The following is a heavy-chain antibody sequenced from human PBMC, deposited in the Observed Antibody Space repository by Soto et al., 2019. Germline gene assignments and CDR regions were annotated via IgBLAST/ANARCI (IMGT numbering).Heavy chain of an antibody. CDR3: ARDLGYSSGWYDGSFDP. CDR1: GFTFSSYA. V-gene: IGHV3-30-3*01. CDR2: ISYDGSNK. J-gene: IGHJ5*02. Sequence: GGSLRLSCAASGFTFSSYAMHWARQAPGKGLEWVAVISYDGSNKYYADSVKGRFTISRDNSKNTLYLQMNSLRAEDTAVYYCARDLGYSSGWYDGSFDPWGQGSLVTVSS. D-gene: IGHD6-19*01.